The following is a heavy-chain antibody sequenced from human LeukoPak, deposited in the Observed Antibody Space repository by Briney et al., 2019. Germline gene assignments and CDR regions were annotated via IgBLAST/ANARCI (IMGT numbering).Heavy chain of an antibody. V-gene: IGHV3-23*01. CDR1: GFTFTSYG. CDR2: GGSGGSK. D-gene: IGHD2-2*03. J-gene: IGHJ6*03. CDR3: AKTRGMDSHSNYRAV. Sequence: GGSLRLSCAASGFTFTSYGMSWVRQAPGKGLEWVSYGGSGGSKYYANSVKGRFTISRDNSKSTLYLQMDSLTADDTAVYYCAKTRGMDSHSNYRAVGGKGPPVTVSS.